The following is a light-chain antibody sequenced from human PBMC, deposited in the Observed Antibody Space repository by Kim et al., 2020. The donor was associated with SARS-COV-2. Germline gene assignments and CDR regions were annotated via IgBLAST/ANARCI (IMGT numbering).Light chain of an antibody. Sequence: GKTARVSCGGKSIGSKSVPWYQQKSGQAPVLVMYYDSDRPSGIPERFSGSNSGNTATLTISRVEAGDEADYYCQVWDSSSDHRVVFGGGTQLTVL. V-gene: IGLV3-21*04. CDR2: YDS. J-gene: IGLJ2*01. CDR1: SIGSKS. CDR3: QVWDSSSDHRVV.